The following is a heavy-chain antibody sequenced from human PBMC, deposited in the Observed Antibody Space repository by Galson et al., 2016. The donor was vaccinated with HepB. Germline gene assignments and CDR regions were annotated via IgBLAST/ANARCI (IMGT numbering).Heavy chain of an antibody. CDR1: GFTFGPYT. J-gene: IGHJ4*02. CDR3: AKDHGGYSGFDY. Sequence: LRLSCAASGFTFGPYTMHWIRHAPGEGLQWVSLITGDRANAYYAESVKGRFTIPRDNRKNSLYLQMNSLRPEDTALYYWAKDHGGYSGFDYWGQGTLVTVSS. V-gene: IGHV3-43*01. CDR2: ITGDRANA. D-gene: IGHD4-23*01.